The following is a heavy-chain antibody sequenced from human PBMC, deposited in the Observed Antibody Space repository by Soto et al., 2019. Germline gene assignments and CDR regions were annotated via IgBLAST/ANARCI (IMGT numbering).Heavy chain of an antibody. CDR3: AKAVQSHYYGSGTYSTIHYYYYGMDV. J-gene: IGHJ6*02. Sequence: PGGSLRLSCAASGFTFSNYAMHWVRQAPGKGLEWVTVISYDGSKKYYADSVKGRFTMSRDNSKNTLYLQMNSLRAEDTAVYYCAKAVQSHYYGSGTYSTIHYYYYGMDVWGQGTTVTVSS. CDR2: ISYDGSKK. D-gene: IGHD3-10*01. CDR1: GFTFSNYA. V-gene: IGHV3-30*18.